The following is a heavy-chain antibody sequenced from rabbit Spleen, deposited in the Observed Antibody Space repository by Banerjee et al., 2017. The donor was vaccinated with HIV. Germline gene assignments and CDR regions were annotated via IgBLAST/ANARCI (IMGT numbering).Heavy chain of an antibody. CDR1: GVSFSDKDV. J-gene: IGHJ4*01. CDR2: INIVTGKD. CDR3: ARDLVAVIGWNFNL. Sequence: EQLEESGGGLVKPEGSLTLTYKASGVSFSDKDVMCWVRQAPGKGLEWIACINIVTGKDVYASWAKGRFTMSRTSSTTVTLQMTSLTAADSATYFCARDLVAVIGWNFNLWGPGTLVTVS. D-gene: IGHD1-1*01. V-gene: IGHV1S45*01.